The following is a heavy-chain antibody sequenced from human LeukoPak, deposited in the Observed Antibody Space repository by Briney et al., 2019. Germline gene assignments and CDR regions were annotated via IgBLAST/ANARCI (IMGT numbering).Heavy chain of an antibody. CDR3: ARIFIRNGYSSYFDC. CDR1: GFSISSGHY. J-gene: IGHJ4*02. Sequence: PSETLSLTCTVSGFSISSGHYWGWVRQPPGAGLEWIGSVYQSGTTYYNPSLKSRVTTPEDMSKNQFSLRLRPVTAADTAVYYCARIFIRNGYSSYFDCWGQGTLVTVSS. D-gene: IGHD5-18*01. CDR2: VYQSGTT. V-gene: IGHV4-38-2*02.